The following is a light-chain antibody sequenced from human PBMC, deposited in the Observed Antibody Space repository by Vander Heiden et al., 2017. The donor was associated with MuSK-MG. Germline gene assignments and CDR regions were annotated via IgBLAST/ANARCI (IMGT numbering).Light chain of an antibody. CDR1: NIGSKS. CDR2: DDR. V-gene: IGLV3-21*02. Sequence: SYVMTPSPSVSVAPGQTARLPCGGNNIGSKSVHWYQQKPGQAPVLVVYDDRDRPSGIPERFSGSNSGNTATLTISRVEAGDEADYYCQVWDTSSHRVVFGGGTKLTVL. CDR3: QVWDTSSHRVV. J-gene: IGLJ2*01.